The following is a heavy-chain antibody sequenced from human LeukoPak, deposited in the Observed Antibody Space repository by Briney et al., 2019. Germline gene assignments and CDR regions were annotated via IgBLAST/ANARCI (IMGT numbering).Heavy chain of an antibody. CDR2: IWYEGSNK. CDR1: GFTFSSYG. Sequence: PGGSLRLSCAASGFTFSSYGMHWVRQAPGKGLEWVALIWYEGSNKYYGDSVKGRFTISRDNSKNTLYLQMNSLRAEDTAVYYCARSVPYYFGSGSYIDYWGQGTLVTVSS. CDR3: ARSVPYYFGSGSYIDY. D-gene: IGHD3-10*01. V-gene: IGHV3-33*01. J-gene: IGHJ4*02.